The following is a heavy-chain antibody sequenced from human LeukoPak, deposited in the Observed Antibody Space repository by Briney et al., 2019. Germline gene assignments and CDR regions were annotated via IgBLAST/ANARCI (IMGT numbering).Heavy chain of an antibody. CDR2: THYSGIT. V-gene: IGHV4-30-4*08. Sequence: SETLSLTCTVSGGSISSGDYYWSWIRQPPGKGLEWTGHTHYSGITYYSPSLKSRLTISVDTSKNQFSLKLSSVTAADTAVYYCAREGVTMVRGVIIRNWFDPWGQGTLVTVSS. CDR3: AREGVTMVRGVIIRNWFDP. CDR1: GGSISSGDYY. D-gene: IGHD3-10*01. J-gene: IGHJ5*02.